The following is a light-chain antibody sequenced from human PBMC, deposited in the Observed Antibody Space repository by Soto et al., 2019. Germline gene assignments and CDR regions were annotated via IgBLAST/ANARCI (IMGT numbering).Light chain of an antibody. CDR1: SSDVGNYNL. J-gene: IGLJ1*01. V-gene: IGLV2-23*02. Sequence: QSALTQPASVSGSPGQSITISCTGNSSDVGNYNLVSWYQQHPGKAPKLMIYEVSKRPSGVFNRFSGSKSGNTASLTISGLQAEDEADYYCCSYAGSSTYVFGTGTKVTVL. CDR2: EVS. CDR3: CSYAGSSTYV.